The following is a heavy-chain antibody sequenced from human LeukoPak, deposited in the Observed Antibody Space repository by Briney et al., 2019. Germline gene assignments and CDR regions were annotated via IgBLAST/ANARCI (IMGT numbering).Heavy chain of an antibody. Sequence: SVKVSCRASGGTFRNYAISWVRQAPGQGLEWMGGIIPIFGTANYAQKFQGRVTITADESTSTAYIELSSLRSEDTAVYYCARGWDSSGQIPFFYWGQGTLVTVSS. V-gene: IGHV1-69*13. CDR3: ARGWDSSGQIPFFY. CDR1: GGTFRNYA. D-gene: IGHD3-22*01. J-gene: IGHJ4*02. CDR2: IIPIFGTA.